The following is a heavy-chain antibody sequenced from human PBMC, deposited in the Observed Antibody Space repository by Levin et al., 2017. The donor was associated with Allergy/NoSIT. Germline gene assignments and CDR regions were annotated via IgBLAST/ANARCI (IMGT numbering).Heavy chain of an antibody. CDR2: IYHSGST. CDR3: ARDRIVGATTGRYYGMDV. Sequence: PSETLSLTCAVSGYSISSGYYWGWIRQPPGKGLEWIGSIYHSGSTYYNPSLKSRVTISVDTSKNQFSLKLSSVTAADTAVYYCARDRIVGATTGRYYGMDVWGQGTTVTVSS. J-gene: IGHJ6*02. D-gene: IGHD1-26*01. V-gene: IGHV4-38-2*02. CDR1: GYSISSGYY.